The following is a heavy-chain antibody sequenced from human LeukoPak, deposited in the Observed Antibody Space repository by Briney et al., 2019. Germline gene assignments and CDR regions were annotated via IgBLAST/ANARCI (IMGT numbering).Heavy chain of an antibody. CDR3: ARDVTNGYTLGPYYFDY. Sequence: GASVTVSCTASGYTFTSYGISWVRQAPGQGLEWMGWISAYNGNTNYAQKLQGRVTMTTDTSTSTAYMELRSLRSDDTAVYYCARDVTNGYTLGPYYFDYWGQGTLVTVSS. J-gene: IGHJ4*02. CDR2: ISAYNGNT. D-gene: IGHD5-24*01. V-gene: IGHV1-18*01. CDR1: GYTFTSYG.